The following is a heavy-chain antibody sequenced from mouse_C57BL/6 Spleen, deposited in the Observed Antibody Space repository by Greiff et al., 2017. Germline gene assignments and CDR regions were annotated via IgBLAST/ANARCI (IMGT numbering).Heavy chain of an antibody. V-gene: IGHV1-80*01. CDR2: IYPGDGDT. D-gene: IGHD1-1*01. CDR1: GYAFSSYW. J-gene: IGHJ3*01. Sequence: QVHVKQSGAELVKPGASVKISCKASGYAFSSYWMNWVKQRPGKGLEWIGQIYPGDGDTNYNGQFKGKATLTADKSSSTAYMQLSSLTSEDSAVYFCARPNYGSSSAWFAYWGQGTLVTVSA. CDR3: ARPNYGSSSAWFAY.